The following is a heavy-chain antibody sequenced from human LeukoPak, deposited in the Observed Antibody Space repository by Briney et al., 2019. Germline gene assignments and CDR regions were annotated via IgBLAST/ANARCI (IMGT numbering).Heavy chain of an antibody. CDR1: GFTFDDFP. CDR2: VSVDGDTK. V-gene: IGHV3-43*01. D-gene: IGHD2-8*01. Sequence: GGSLRLSCAASGFTFDDFPMHWVRQQPGKGLEWVSLVSVDGDTKYYADSVRGRFTISRDNSKNSLYLQMNSLRIKDTAFYYCAKDIIGYAPLWGQGTLVTVSS. J-gene: IGHJ4*02. CDR3: AKDIIGYAPL.